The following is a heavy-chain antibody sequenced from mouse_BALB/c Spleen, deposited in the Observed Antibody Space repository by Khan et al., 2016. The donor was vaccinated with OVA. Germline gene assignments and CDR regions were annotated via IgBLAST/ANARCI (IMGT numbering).Heavy chain of an antibody. Sequence: EVQLQQSGPELVKPGASVKMSCKASGYTFTSYVMHWVKQKPRQGLEWIGYISPNSDGSKYNEKFRGKATLTSDKSSSTAYMELSSLTCEDSAVYYCLRSLCYYGSGYEGFAYWGQGTLVTVSA. D-gene: IGHD1-1*01. J-gene: IGHJ3*01. CDR2: ISPNSDGS. CDR1: GYTFTSYV. CDR3: LRSLCYYGSGYEGFAY. V-gene: IGHV1S136*01.